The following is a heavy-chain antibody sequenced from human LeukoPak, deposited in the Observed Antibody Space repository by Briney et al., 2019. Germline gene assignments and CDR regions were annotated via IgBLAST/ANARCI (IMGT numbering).Heavy chain of an antibody. CDR3: ARVHYDILTGYSYFDY. CDR1: GYTFTSYG. V-gene: IGHV1-18*01. D-gene: IGHD3-9*01. Sequence: ASVKVSCKASGYTFTSYGISWVRQAPGQGLEWMGWISAYNDNTNYAQKLQGRVTMTTDTSTSTAYVELRSLRSDDTAVYYCARVHYDILTGYSYFDYWGQGTLVTVSS. J-gene: IGHJ4*02. CDR2: ISAYNDNT.